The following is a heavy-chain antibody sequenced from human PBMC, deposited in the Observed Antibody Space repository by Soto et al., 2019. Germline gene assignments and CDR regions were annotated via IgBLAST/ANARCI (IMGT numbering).Heavy chain of an antibody. J-gene: IGHJ4*02. CDR2: IIPIFGTA. Sequence: QVQLVQSGAEVKKPGSSVKVSCKASGGTFSSYAISWVRQAPGQGLEWMGGIIPIFGTANYAQKFQGRVTITADESTSTAYMELSSLRSEDTAVYYCARAQYYYDRSGYLNYYFDYWGQGTLVTVSS. V-gene: IGHV1-69*01. D-gene: IGHD3-22*01. CDR1: GGTFSSYA. CDR3: ARAQYYYDRSGYLNYYFDY.